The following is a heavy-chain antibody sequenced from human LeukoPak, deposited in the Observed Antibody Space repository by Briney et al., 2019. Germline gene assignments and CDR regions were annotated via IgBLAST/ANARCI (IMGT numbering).Heavy chain of an antibody. CDR3: ARLDGYCSGGSCYSVSFVDP. CDR2: IYYSGST. Sequence: SETLSLSGTVSGGASSSSNYYWGWIRQPPGKGLEWIGSIYYSGSTYYNPSLKSRVTISVDTSKNQFSLKLSSVTAADTAVYYCARLDGYCSGGSCYSVSFVDPWGQGTLVTVSS. D-gene: IGHD2-15*01. CDR1: GGASSSSNYY. J-gene: IGHJ5*02. V-gene: IGHV4-39*01.